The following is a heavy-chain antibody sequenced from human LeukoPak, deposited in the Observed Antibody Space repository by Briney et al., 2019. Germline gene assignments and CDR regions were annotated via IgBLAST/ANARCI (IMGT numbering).Heavy chain of an antibody. D-gene: IGHD2-15*01. CDR1: GFNFSNYW. V-gene: IGHV3-7*01. CDR3: ARDLRGNIVVIVAADLSLDY. J-gene: IGHJ4*02. CDR2: IKHDGSEK. Sequence: GGSLRLSCAVSGFNFSNYWMSWVRQAPGKGLEWVANIKHDGSEKYSVASVKGRFTISRDNAKNSVYLQMNTLRAEDTVVYYCARDLRGNIVVIVAADLSLDYWGQGTLVTVAS.